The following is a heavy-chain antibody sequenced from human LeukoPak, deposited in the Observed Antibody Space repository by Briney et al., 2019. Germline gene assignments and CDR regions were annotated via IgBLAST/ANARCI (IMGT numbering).Heavy chain of an antibody. CDR3: ARHRDDYVDY. CDR2: IYPDDSDT. CDR1: GYTFTSYW. Sequence: GESLKISCKGSGYTFTSYWIGWVRQTPGKGLEWMGIIYPDDSDTRYSPSFQGQVTISADKYISTAYLQWSSLKASDTAMYHCARHRDDYVDYWGQGTLVTVSS. D-gene: IGHD3-16*01. J-gene: IGHJ4*02. V-gene: IGHV5-51*01.